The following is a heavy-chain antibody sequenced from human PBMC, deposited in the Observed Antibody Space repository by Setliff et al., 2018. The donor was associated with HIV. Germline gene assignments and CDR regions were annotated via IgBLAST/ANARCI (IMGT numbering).Heavy chain of an antibody. Sequence: GASVKVSCKASGGTFSLYAINWVRQAPGQGLEWMGGIIPIFNTANYAQKFQGRVTITADGSTSTAYMELSSLRFEDTATYYCAREGELHYYGSGGMGFDYWGQGTLVTVSS. CDR1: GGTFSLYA. J-gene: IGHJ4*02. V-gene: IGHV1-69*13. CDR3: AREGELHYYGSGGMGFDY. CDR2: IIPIFNTA. D-gene: IGHD3-10*01.